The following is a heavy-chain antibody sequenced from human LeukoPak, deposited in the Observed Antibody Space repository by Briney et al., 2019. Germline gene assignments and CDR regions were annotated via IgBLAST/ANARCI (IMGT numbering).Heavy chain of an antibody. D-gene: IGHD4-23*01. CDR1: GFTFSSYA. Sequence: GRSLRLSCAASGFTFSSYAMHWVRQAPGKGLEWVAVISCDGSNKYYADSVKGRFTISRDNSKNTLYLQMNSLRAEDTAVYYCARDIRYGGKQPIYYYYGMDVWGQGTTVTVSS. J-gene: IGHJ6*02. CDR2: ISCDGSNK. V-gene: IGHV3-30-3*01. CDR3: ARDIRYGGKQPIYYYYGMDV.